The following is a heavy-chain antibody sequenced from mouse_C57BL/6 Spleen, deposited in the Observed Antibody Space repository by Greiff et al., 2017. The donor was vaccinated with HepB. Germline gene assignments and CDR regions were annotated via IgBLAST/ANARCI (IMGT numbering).Heavy chain of an antibody. CDR3: AGDYGYYFDY. J-gene: IGHJ2*01. CDR1: GYAFSSYW. CDR2: IYPGDGDT. D-gene: IGHD2-4*01. Sequence: QVQLQQSGAELVKPGASVKISCKASGYAFSSYWMNWVKQRPGKGLEWIGQIYPGDGDTNYNGKFKGKATLTADTSSSTAYLQRSSLTSEDSAVYFCAGDYGYYFDYWGQGTTLTVSS. V-gene: IGHV1-80*01.